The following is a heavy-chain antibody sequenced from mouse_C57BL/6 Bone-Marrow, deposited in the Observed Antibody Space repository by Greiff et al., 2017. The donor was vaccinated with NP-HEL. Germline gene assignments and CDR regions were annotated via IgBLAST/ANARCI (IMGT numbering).Heavy chain of an antibody. D-gene: IGHD1-1*01. J-gene: IGHJ2*01. Sequence: EVQVVESGGGLVQPKGSLKLSCAASGFTFNTYAMHWVRQAPGKGLEWVARIRSKSSNYATYYADSVKDRFTISRDDSQSMLYLQMNNLKTEDTAMYYCVRRGVYYYGSSPFYFDYWGQGTTLTVSS. CDR2: IRSKSSNYAT. CDR3: VRRGVYYYGSSPFYFDY. CDR1: GFTFNTYA. V-gene: IGHV10-3*01.